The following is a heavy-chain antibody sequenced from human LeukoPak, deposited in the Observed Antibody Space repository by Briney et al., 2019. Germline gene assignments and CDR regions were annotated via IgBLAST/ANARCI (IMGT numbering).Heavy chain of an antibody. CDR1: GLIFISYE. J-gene: IGHJ4*02. V-gene: IGHV3-48*03. CDR3: ARGYSSGRYVAPWGGIVIDY. Sequence: GSLSLSLVACGLIFISYEMYSVRQAAGKGVNGVSYISSSGSTIYYADSVKSRLTTSGDNSTTSLYLQMTSLRAEDTAVYYCARGYSSGRYVAPWGGIVIDYWGQGSLVTVSS. CDR2: ISSSGSTI. D-gene: IGHD6-25*01.